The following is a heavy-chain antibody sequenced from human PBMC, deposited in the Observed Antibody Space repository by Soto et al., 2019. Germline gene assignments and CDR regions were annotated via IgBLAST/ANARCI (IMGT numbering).Heavy chain of an antibody. CDR3: ARVYCTNGVCYPDLFFDY. CDR1: GYTFTSYA. CDR2: INAGNGNT. D-gene: IGHD2-8*01. V-gene: IGHV1-3*01. J-gene: IGHJ4*02. Sequence: GASVKVSCKASGYTFTSYAMHWVRQAPGQRLEWMGWINAGNGNTKYSQKFQGRVTITRDTSASTAYMELSSLRSEDTAVYYCARVYCTNGVCYPDLFFDYWGQGTLVTVSS.